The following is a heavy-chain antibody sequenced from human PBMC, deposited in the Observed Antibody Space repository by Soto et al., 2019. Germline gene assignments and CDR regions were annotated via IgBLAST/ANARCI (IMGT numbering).Heavy chain of an antibody. V-gene: IGHV4-59*08. CDR1: RGSISSYF. CDR3: ATDYSNINYYYYYMDV. D-gene: IGHD4-4*01. Sequence: SETLSLTCIVSRGSISSYFWTWIRQPPGRGLEWIGYISYSGTTNYNPSLKSRVTISVDTSKNQFSLKLSSVTAADTAVYYCATDYSNINYYYYYMDVWGKGTTVTVSS. J-gene: IGHJ6*03. CDR2: ISYSGTT.